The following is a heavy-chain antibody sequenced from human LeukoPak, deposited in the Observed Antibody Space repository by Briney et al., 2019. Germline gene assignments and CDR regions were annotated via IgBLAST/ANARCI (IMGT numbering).Heavy chain of an antibody. CDR3: ASDYDRSGYYIDPDY. CDR1: GFTFSSCS. Sequence: PGGSLRLSCAASGFTFSSCSVNWVRQAPGKGLEWVSHISGSSSSIKYADSVKGRFTISRDNAKNSLYLQMNSLRAEDTAVYYCASDYDRSGYYIDPDYWGQGTLVTVSS. J-gene: IGHJ4*02. CDR2: ISGSSSSI. V-gene: IGHV3-48*04. D-gene: IGHD3-22*01.